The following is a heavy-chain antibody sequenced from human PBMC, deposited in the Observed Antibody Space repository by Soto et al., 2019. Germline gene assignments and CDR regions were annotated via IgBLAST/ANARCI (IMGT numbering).Heavy chain of an antibody. J-gene: IGHJ6*03. D-gene: IGHD2-15*01. Sequence: SETLSLTCTVSGGSISSSSYYWGWIRQPPGKGLEWIGSIYYSGSTYYNPSLKSRVTISVDTSKNQFSLKLSSVTAADTAVYYCARHMRGSGGSRSFYYYMDVWGKGTTVTVSS. CDR2: IYYSGST. V-gene: IGHV4-39*01. CDR3: ARHMRGSGGSRSFYYYMDV. CDR1: GGSISSSSYY.